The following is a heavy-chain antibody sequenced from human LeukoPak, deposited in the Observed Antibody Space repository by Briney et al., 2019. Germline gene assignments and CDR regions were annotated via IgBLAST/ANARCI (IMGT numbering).Heavy chain of an antibody. V-gene: IGHV1-2*02. CDR2: INPNSGGT. D-gene: IGHD2-2*01. CDR1: GYTFIGYY. CDR3: ARAAALDY. Sequence: ASVKVSCKASGYTFIGYYMHWVRQAPGQGLEWMGWINPNSGGTNYAQKFQGRVTVTRDTSISTAYMELSRMRSDDTAVYYCARAAALDYWGQGTLVTVSS. J-gene: IGHJ4*02.